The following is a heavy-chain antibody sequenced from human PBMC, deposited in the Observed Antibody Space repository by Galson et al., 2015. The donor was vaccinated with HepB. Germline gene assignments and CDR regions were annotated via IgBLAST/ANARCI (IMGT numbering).Heavy chain of an antibody. J-gene: IGHJ4*02. CDR1: GFTFSSYA. CDR3: ANSITMVRGVTSFDY. Sequence: SLRLSCAASGFTFSSYAMSWVRQAPGKGLEWVSAISGSGGSTYYADSVKGRFTISRDNSKNTLYLQMNSLRAEDTAVYYCANSITMVRGVTSFDYWGQGTLVTVSS. CDR2: ISGSGGST. D-gene: IGHD3-10*01. V-gene: IGHV3-23*01.